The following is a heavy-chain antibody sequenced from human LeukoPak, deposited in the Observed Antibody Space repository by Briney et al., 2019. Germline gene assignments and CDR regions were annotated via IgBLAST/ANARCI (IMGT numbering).Heavy chain of an antibody. Sequence: GRSLRLSCAASGFTFSSYAMHWVRQAPGKGLEWVAVISYDGSNKYYADSVKGRFTISRDNSKNTLYLQMNSLRAEDTAVYYCARDGSSGWYRGSYYFDYWGQGTLVTVSS. CDR3: ARDGSSGWYRGSYYFDY. D-gene: IGHD6-19*01. J-gene: IGHJ4*02. CDR1: GFTFSSYA. V-gene: IGHV3-30*04. CDR2: ISYDGSNK.